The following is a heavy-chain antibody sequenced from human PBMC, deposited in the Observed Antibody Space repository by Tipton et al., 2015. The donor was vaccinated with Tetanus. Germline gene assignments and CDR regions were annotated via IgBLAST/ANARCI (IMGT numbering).Heavy chain of an antibody. CDR3: ASHYGSGSDDAFDI. CDR2: IHHTGST. J-gene: IGHJ3*02. CDR1: GDSISSGGPY. V-gene: IGHV4-31*03. D-gene: IGHD3-10*01. Sequence: TLSLTCTVSGDSISSGGPYWSWIRQFPGKGLEWMGYIHHTGSTYYNPSLKTRITLSVDTSKNQFSLKLSSVTAADTAVYYCASHYGSGSDDAFDIWGQGTMVTVSS.